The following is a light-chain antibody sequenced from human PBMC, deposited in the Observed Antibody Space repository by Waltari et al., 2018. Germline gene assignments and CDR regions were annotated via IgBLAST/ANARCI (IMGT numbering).Light chain of an antibody. CDR3: QHYVRLPAT. CDR2: GTS. J-gene: IGKJ1*01. Sequence: IVLEQSPGTLSFSPGERAPLSCRASQSVSRSLAWYQQKPGQAPRLLIYGTSIRATGIPDRFSGSGSGTDFSLTISRLESEDFAVYYCQHYVRLPATFGQGTKVEIK. CDR1: QSVSRS. V-gene: IGKV3-20*01.